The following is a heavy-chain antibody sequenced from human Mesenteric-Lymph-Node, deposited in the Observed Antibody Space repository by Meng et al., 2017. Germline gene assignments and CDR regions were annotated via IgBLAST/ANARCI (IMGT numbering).Heavy chain of an antibody. CDR2: INYVGGT. CDR1: GASFTVYY. J-gene: IGHJ3*02. Sequence: WGSLRLSCAVCGASFTVYYWSWSRQPPGKGLEWIGVINYVGGTTYNPSLKSRVTIPADTSKNQFSLKLSSVTAADTAVYYCATHSGWYSDGAFDIWGQGTMVTVSS. D-gene: IGHD6-19*01. CDR3: ATHSGWYSDGAFDI. V-gene: IGHV4-34*01.